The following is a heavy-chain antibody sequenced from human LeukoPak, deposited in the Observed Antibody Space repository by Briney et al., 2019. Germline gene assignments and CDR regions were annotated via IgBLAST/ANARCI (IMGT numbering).Heavy chain of an antibody. Sequence: SETLSLTCTVSGGSISTSNYYWGWIRQPPGKGLEWIGNIFYSGSTYYSPSLRSRVTMSVDTSKNQFSLKLSSVTAADTAVYYCARDYYGSGSNPRSYYYYYMDVWGKGTTVTISS. J-gene: IGHJ6*03. CDR1: GGSISTSNYY. V-gene: IGHV4-39*07. D-gene: IGHD3-10*01. CDR3: ARDYYGSGSNPRSYYYYYMDV. CDR2: IFYSGST.